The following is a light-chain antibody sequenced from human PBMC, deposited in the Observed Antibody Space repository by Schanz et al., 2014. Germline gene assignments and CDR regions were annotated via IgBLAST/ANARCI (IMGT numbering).Light chain of an antibody. CDR3: QQYNSYPWT. Sequence: EIVMTQSPGTLSVSPGEGATLSCRASQSVGSNLAWYQQKPGHTPRLLIYRASTRATGIPARFSGSGSGTEFTLTISSLQPDDFATYYCQQYNSYPWTFGQGTKVEIK. V-gene: IGKV3-15*01. CDR1: QSVGSN. CDR2: RAS. J-gene: IGKJ1*01.